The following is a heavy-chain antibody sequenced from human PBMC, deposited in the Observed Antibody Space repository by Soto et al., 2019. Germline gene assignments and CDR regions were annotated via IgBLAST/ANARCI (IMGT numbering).Heavy chain of an antibody. CDR3: AKVGRGWTGGPDY. CDR1: GGSITSYY. CDR2: IYYSGST. J-gene: IGHJ4*02. V-gene: IGHV4-59*01. Sequence: QVQLQESGPGLVKPSETLSLTCTVSGGSITSYYWSWIRQPPGKGLEWIGHIYYSGSTNYNPSLKSRVTRSVDTSTTKFSLRLICVTAAETAVYYGAKVGRGWTGGPDYWGQGTLVTVSS. D-gene: IGHD6-19*01.